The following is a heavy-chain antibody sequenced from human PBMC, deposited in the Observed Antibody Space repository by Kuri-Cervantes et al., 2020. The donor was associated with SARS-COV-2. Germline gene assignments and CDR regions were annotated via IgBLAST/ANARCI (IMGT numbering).Heavy chain of an antibody. D-gene: IGHD3-22*01. V-gene: IGHV3-15*01. CDR1: GFTFSNAW. Sequence: GESLKISCAASGFTFSNAWMSWVRQAPGKGLEWVGRIKSKTDGGTTDYAAPVKGRFTISRDDSKNTLYLQMNSLKTEDTAVYYCTTSPRYYYDSSGQSRSFDYWGQGTLVTSPQ. J-gene: IGHJ4*02. CDR2: IKSKTDGGTT. CDR3: TTSPRYYYDSSGQSRSFDY.